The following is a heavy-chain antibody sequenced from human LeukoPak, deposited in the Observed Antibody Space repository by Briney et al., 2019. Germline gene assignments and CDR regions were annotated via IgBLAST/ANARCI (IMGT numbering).Heavy chain of an antibody. Sequence: PGGSLRLSCAASGFTFSSYWMHWVRQAPGKGLVWVSRISSGGSTTRYADSVKGRFTISRDNAKNTLYLQMNSLRAEDTAVYYCVRYEDGAFDIWGRGTRVTVSS. CDR2: ISSGGSTT. D-gene: IGHD2-15*01. V-gene: IGHV3-74*01. J-gene: IGHJ3*02. CDR1: GFTFSSYW. CDR3: VRYEDGAFDI.